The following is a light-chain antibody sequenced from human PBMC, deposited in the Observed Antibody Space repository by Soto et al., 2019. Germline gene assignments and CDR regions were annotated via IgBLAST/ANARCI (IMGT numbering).Light chain of an antibody. Sequence: IVLTQSPATLSLSPGERATLSCRASQRVSSYLAWYQQKPGQAPSLLIYDASNRATGIPARFSGSGSGTDFTLTISSLEPEDFAVYCCQQRSNWPSTFGQGTKLEIK. J-gene: IGKJ2*01. CDR1: QRVSSY. V-gene: IGKV3-11*01. CDR3: QQRSNWPST. CDR2: DAS.